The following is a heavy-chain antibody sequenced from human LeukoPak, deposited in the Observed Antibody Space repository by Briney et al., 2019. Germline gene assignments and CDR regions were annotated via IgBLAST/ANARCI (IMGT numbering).Heavy chain of an antibody. CDR3: ARIRNENYPDYFEY. D-gene: IGHD1-7*01. V-gene: IGHV4-4*07. CDR2: IYTSGTT. CDR1: GDSINGYY. J-gene: IGHJ4*02. Sequence: ETLCLTRPVSGDSINGYYWSWIRQPAGMPLEWVGRIYTSGTTNYNPSLKCRATISVDTSQNQLYLKVTSVTAADTAVYYCARIRNENYPDYFEYWGQ.